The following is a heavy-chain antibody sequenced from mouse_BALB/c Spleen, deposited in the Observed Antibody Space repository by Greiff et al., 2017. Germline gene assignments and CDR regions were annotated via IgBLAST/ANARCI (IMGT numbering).Heavy chain of an antibody. J-gene: IGHJ3*01. CDR3: ASRDYGNYEEWFAY. D-gene: IGHD2-1*01. CDR2: ISSGGST. Sequence: DVMLVESGGGLVKPGGSLKLSCAASGFTFSSYAMSWVRQTPEKRLEWVASISSGGSTYYPDSVKGRFTISRDNARNILYLQMSSLRSEDTAMYYCASRDYGNYEEWFAYWGQGTLVTVSA. V-gene: IGHV5-6-5*01. CDR1: GFTFSSYA.